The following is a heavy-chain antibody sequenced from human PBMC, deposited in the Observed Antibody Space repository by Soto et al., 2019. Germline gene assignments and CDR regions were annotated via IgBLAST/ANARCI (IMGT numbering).Heavy chain of an antibody. D-gene: IGHD3-3*01. J-gene: IGHJ4*02. CDR1: GGSFSGYY. Sequence: SETLSLTCAVYGGSFSGYYWSWIRQPPGKGLEWIGEINHSGSTNYNPSLKSRVTISVDRSKNQFSLKLSSVTAADTAVYFCARVQILQLENILDYWGQGALVTVSS. CDR2: INHSGST. CDR3: ARVQILQLENILDY. V-gene: IGHV4-34*01.